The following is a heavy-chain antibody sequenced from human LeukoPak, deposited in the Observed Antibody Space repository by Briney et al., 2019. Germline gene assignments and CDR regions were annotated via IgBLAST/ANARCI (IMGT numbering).Heavy chain of an antibody. Sequence: PSQTLSLTCTVSGGSISSSSYYWGWIRQPPGKGLEWIGSIYYSGSTYYNPSLKSRVTISVDTSKNQFSLKLSSVTAADTAVYYCARTEGYQLLSYYFDYWGQGTLVTVSS. CDR1: GGSISSSSYY. CDR2: IYYSGST. V-gene: IGHV4-39*01. D-gene: IGHD2-2*01. J-gene: IGHJ4*02. CDR3: ARTEGYQLLSYYFDY.